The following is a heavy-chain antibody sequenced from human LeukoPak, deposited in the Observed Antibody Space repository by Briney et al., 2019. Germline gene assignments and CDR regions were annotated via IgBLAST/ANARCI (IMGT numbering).Heavy chain of an antibody. V-gene: IGHV3-30*02. CDR3: VKDPRDVLRYFEGGGAETYYFDY. Sequence: TGGSLRLSCAASGFTFSSYGMHWVRQAPGKGLEWVAFIRYDGSNKYYADSVKGRFTISRDNSKNTLYLQMNSLRAEDTAVYYCVKDPRDVLRYFEGGGAETYYFDYWGQGTLVTVSS. CDR1: GFTFSSYG. CDR2: IRYDGSNK. J-gene: IGHJ4*02. D-gene: IGHD3-9*01.